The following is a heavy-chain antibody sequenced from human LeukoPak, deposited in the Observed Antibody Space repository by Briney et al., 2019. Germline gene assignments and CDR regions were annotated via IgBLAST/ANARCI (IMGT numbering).Heavy chain of an antibody. V-gene: IGHV4-59*07. CDR3: ARGRFLEWLFFDY. J-gene: IGHJ4*02. Sequence: SDTLSLTCTVSGGSISSYYWSWIRQPPGKGREWIGYIYYSGSTHYNPSLKSRVTISVDTSKNQFSLKLSSVPAADTAVYYCARGRFLEWLFFDYWGQGALGTVSS. CDR2: IYYSGST. CDR1: GGSISSYY. D-gene: IGHD3-3*01.